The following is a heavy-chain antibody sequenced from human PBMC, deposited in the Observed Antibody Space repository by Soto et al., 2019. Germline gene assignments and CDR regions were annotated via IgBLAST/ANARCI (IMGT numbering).Heavy chain of an antibody. CDR2: IIPIFGTA. CDR3: ARARYYDFWSGSYWFDP. J-gene: IGHJ5*02. V-gene: IGHV1-69*13. Sequence: SVKVSCKASGGTFSSYAISWVRQAPGQGLEWMGGIIPIFGTANYAQKFQGRVTITADESTSTAYMELSSLRSEDTAVYYCARARYYDFWSGSYWFDPWGQGTLVTVSS. CDR1: GGTFSSYA. D-gene: IGHD3-3*01.